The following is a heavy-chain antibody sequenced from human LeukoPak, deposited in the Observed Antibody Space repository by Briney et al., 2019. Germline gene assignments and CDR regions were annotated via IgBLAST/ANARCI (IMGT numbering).Heavy chain of an antibody. D-gene: IGHD1-7*01. J-gene: IGHJ4*02. CDR3: ATGTTLGDS. V-gene: IGHV1-8*01. CDR2: VNAYRGDF. Sequence: ASVTVSCKASGLTSNTFDLHWVRQATGQGLEWMGWVNAYRGDFGSAQRFLGRVTMTWNAYTTTAYIQLTGLTSDDAAVYYCATGTTLGDSWGQGTRVTVSS. CDR1: GLTSNTFD.